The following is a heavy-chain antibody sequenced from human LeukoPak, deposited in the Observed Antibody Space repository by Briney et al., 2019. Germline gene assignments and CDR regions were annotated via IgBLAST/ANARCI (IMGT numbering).Heavy chain of an antibody. Sequence: ASVKVSCTASGYTFSICAINWVRQAPGQGLEYMGWIDTKTGNPTYAQGFTGRFVFSLDTSVSTAYLQISSLKAEDTAVYYCAIHPSDSSGYFSYWGQGALVTVSS. V-gene: IGHV7-4-1*02. D-gene: IGHD3-22*01. CDR2: IDTKTGNP. CDR3: AIHPSDSSGYFSY. J-gene: IGHJ4*02. CDR1: GYTFSICA.